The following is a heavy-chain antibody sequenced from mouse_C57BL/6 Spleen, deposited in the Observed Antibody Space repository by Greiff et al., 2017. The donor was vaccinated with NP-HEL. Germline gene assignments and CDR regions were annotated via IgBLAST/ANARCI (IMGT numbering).Heavy chain of an antibody. CDR2: IHPNSGST. J-gene: IGHJ3*01. V-gene: IGHV1-64*01. D-gene: IGHD4-1*01. Sequence: QVQLQQPGAELVKPGASVKLSCKASGYTFTSYWMHWVKQRPGQGLEWIGMIHPNSGSTNYNEKFKSKATLTVDKSSSTAYMQLSSLTSEDSAVYYCAREGGLGANWAWFAYWGQGTLVTVSA. CDR1: GYTFTSYW. CDR3: AREGGLGANWAWFAY.